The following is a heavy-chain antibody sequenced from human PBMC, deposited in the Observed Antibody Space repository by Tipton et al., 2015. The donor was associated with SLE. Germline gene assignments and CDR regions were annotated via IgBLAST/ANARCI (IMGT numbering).Heavy chain of an antibody. CDR3: ASVLLDYFDY. J-gene: IGHJ4*02. Sequence: RSLRLSCAASGFTFSSYSMNWVRQAPGKGLEWVAVISYDGSNKYYADSVKGRFTISRDNSKNTLYLQMNSLRAEDTAVYYCASVLLDYFDYWGQGTLVTVSS. D-gene: IGHD2-15*01. CDR1: GFTFSSYS. CDR2: ISYDGSNK. V-gene: IGHV3-30*03.